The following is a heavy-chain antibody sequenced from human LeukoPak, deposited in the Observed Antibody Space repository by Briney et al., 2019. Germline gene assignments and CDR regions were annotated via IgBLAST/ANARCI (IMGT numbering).Heavy chain of an antibody. CDR3: ARDDPGIAAAGGVY. D-gene: IGHD6-13*01. CDR1: GGSISSSSYY. J-gene: IGHJ1*01. Sequence: SETLSLTCTVSGGSISSSSYYWGWIRQPPGKGLEWIGSIYYSGSTYYNPSLKSRVTISVDTSKNQFSLMLSSVTAADTAVYYCARDDPGIAAAGGVYWGQGTLVTVSS. CDR2: IYYSGST. V-gene: IGHV4-39*02.